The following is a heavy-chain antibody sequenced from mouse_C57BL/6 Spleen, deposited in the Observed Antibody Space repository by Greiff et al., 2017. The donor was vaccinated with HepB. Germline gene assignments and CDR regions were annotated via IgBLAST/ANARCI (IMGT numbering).Heavy chain of an antibody. CDR1: GFTFSSYA. Sequence: EVKLEESGGGLVKPGGSLKLSCAASGFTFSSYAMWWVRQTPEKGLEWVATISDGGSYTYYPDNVKSRFTISRDNAKNNLYLQMSHLKSEDTAMYYCARETSYYAMDYWGPGTSVTVSS. V-gene: IGHV5-4*01. J-gene: IGHJ4*01. CDR3: ARETSYYAMDY. CDR2: ISDGGSYT.